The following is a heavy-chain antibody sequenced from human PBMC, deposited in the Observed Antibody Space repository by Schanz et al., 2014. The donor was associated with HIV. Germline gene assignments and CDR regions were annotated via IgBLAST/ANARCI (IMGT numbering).Heavy chain of an antibody. CDR1: GGTFSNYA. Sequence: QVQLVQSGAEVKKPGSSVKVSCKASGGTFSNYAINWVRQAPGQGLEWMGGIIPTFSTSNYAQKFQGRITMTRDTSTSTIYRQLSSVTSDGTGVYYGARGDILTGLYPYYFDSWGQGTLVTVSS. CDR2: IIPTFSTS. D-gene: IGHD3-9*01. CDR3: ARGDILTGLYPYYFDS. V-gene: IGHV1-69*06. J-gene: IGHJ4*02.